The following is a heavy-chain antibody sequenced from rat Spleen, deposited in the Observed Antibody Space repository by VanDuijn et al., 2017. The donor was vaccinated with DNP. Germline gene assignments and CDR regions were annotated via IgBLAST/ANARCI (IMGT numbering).Heavy chain of an antibody. V-gene: IGHV5-7*01. CDR1: GFTFSDYN. D-gene: IGHD1-4*01. CDR3: ARGAYPYYWYFDF. CDR2: IVYDGSRT. J-gene: IGHJ1*01. Sequence: EVQLVESGGGLVQPGRSLKLSCAASGFTFSDYNMAWVRQAPKKGLEWVATIVYDGSRTYYRDSVMGRFTISRDNAKSTLYLQMDSLRSEDTATYYCARGAYPYYWYFDFWGPGTMVTVSS.